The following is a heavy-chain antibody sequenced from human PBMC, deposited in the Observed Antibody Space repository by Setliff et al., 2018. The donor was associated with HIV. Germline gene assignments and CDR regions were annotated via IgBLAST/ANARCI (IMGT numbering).Heavy chain of an antibody. Sequence: TLSLTCTVSGYSISSGFYWGWIRQPPGKGLEWIGSIYHSGSTYYNPSVQSPVTIPVDTSKNQFSLKLTSVTAADTAVYYCARDLLWFGEFGIVRWFDPWGPGALVTVSS. D-gene: IGHD3-10*01. V-gene: IGHV4-38-2*02. CDR1: GYSISSGFY. J-gene: IGHJ5*02. CDR3: ARDLLWFGEFGIVRWFDP. CDR2: IYHSGST.